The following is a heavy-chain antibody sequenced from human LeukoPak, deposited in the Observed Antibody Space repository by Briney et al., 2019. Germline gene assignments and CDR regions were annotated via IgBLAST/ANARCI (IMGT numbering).Heavy chain of an antibody. Sequence: SQTLSLTCTVSGGSISSGGYYWSWIRQHPGKGLEWIGYIYYSGSTYYNPSLKSRVTISVDTSKNQFSLKLSSVTAADTAVYYCARVRANLYYYDSSGLGDAFDIWGQGTMVTVSS. CDR2: IYYSGST. D-gene: IGHD3-22*01. J-gene: IGHJ3*02. CDR1: GGSISSGGYY. V-gene: IGHV4-31*03. CDR3: ARVRANLYYYDSSGLGDAFDI.